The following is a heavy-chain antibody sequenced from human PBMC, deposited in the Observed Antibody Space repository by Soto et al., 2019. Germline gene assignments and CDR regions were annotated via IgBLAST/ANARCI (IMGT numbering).Heavy chain of an antibody. CDR2: IDPSDSYT. V-gene: IGHV5-10-1*01. J-gene: IGHJ3*02. CDR1: GYSFTSYW. Sequence: PGESLKISCKGSGYSFTSYWISWVRQMPGKGLEWMGRIDPSDSYTNYSPSFQGHVTISADKSISTAYPQWSSLKASDTAMYYCARSYAPEFAFDIWGQGTMVTVSS. CDR3: ARSYAPEFAFDI. D-gene: IGHD3-16*01.